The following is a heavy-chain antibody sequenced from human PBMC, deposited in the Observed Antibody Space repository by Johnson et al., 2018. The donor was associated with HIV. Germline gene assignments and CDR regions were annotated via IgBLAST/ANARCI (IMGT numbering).Heavy chain of an antibody. D-gene: IGHD3-10*01. CDR1: GFTFSSYA. CDR2: ISYDGSNK. Sequence: QVQLVESGGGVVQPGRSLRLSCAASGFTFSSYAMHWVRQAPGKGLEWVAVISYDGSNKYYADSVKGRFTISRDNSKNTLYLQMNSLRAEDTAVYNCARGVRGVIIDWGQGTMVAVSS. J-gene: IGHJ3*01. V-gene: IGHV3-30*04. CDR3: ARGVRGVIID.